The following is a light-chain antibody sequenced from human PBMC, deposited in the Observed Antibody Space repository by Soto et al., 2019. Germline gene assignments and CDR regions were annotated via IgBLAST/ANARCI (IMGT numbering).Light chain of an antibody. CDR1: QSIGNY. J-gene: IGKJ2*01. Sequence: DIQMTQSPSSLAASVGDRVTITCRASQSIGNYLNWYQQKIGKAPKLLIYAASSLQTGVPSRFSGSGSGTDFTLTISSLQPEDVATYFCQLCLSTPYIFGQGTKLEIK. CDR3: QLCLSTPYI. CDR2: AAS. V-gene: IGKV1-39*01.